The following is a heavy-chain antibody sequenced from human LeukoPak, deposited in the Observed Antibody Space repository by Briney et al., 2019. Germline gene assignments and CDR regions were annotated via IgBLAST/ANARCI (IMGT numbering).Heavy chain of an antibody. CDR1: GFIFSSHG. CDR3: AKNAGYSYGLYYFDY. CDR2: ISPSGDIT. V-gene: IGHV3-23*01. D-gene: IGHD5-18*01. J-gene: IGHJ4*02. Sequence: GGSLRLSCAASGFIFSSHGMNWVRQAPGKGLEWVSGISPSGDITYYADSVRGRFTISRDNSKNTVHLQMDSLRAEDSAVYYCAKNAGYSYGLYYFDYWGQGTLVTVSS.